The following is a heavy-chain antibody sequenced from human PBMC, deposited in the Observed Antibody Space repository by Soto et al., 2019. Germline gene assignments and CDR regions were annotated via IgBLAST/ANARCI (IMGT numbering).Heavy chain of an antibody. V-gene: IGHV1-18*04. CDR3: ARLLDFYSGYDERWFDP. J-gene: IGHJ5*02. CDR2: ISAYNGNT. Sequence: ASVKVSCKASGYTFTSYGISWVRQAPGQGLEWVGWISAYNGNTNYAQKLQGRVTMTTDTSTSTAYVELRSLRSDDTAVYYCARLLDFYSGYDERWFDPWGQGTLVTVSS. CDR1: GYTFTSYG. D-gene: IGHD5-12*01.